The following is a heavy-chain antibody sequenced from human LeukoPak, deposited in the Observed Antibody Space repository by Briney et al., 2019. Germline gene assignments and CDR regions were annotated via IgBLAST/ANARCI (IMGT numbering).Heavy chain of an antibody. V-gene: IGHV4-39*02. Sequence: SEPLSLTRTVSGGPTSSSSYYWGWIRQPPGKGLEWIGSIYYSGSINYNPSLKRRVTISVDTSKNQFSLKLRSVTAADTAVYYCARDLTIFGVVIDAFDLWGQGTLVTVSS. CDR1: GGPTSSSSYY. CDR3: ARDLTIFGVVIDAFDL. CDR2: IYYSGSI. J-gene: IGHJ3*01. D-gene: IGHD3-3*01.